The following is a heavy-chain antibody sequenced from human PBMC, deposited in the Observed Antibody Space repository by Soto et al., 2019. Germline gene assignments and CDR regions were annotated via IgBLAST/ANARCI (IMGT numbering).Heavy chain of an antibody. CDR3: ARCQYYYGSGSYLWCNWFDP. Sequence: GASVKVSCAASGYTFTSYGISWVRQAPGQGLEWMGWISAYNGNTNYAQKLQGRVTMTTDTSTSTAYMELRSLRSDDTAVYYCARCQYYYGSGSYLWCNWFDPWGQGTLVHRLL. V-gene: IGHV1-18*01. CDR1: GYTFTSYG. D-gene: IGHD3-10*01. J-gene: IGHJ5*02. CDR2: ISAYNGNT.